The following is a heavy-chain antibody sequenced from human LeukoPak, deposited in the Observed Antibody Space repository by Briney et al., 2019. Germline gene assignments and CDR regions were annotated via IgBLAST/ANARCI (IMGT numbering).Heavy chain of an antibody. D-gene: IGHD5-18*01. CDR2: ISATSNYI. V-gene: IGHV3-21*01. CDR1: GFTFSSYS. CDR3: ARDTSGYTSDD. Sequence: GGSLRLSCAASGFTFSSYSMNWVRQAPGKGLEWVSSISATSNYIYYADSVKGRFTISRDNAKNSLYLQMNSLRAEDTAVYYCARDTSGYTSDDWGQGTLVTVSS. J-gene: IGHJ4*02.